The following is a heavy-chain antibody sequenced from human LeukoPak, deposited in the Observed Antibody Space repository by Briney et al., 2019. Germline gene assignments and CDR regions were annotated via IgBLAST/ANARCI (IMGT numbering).Heavy chain of an antibody. V-gene: IGHV3-21*01. J-gene: IGHJ4*02. CDR3: ARDFSGSYYVDY. CDR1: GFTFSTHG. D-gene: IGHD1-26*01. Sequence: GGSLRLSCAASGFTFSTHGMNWVRQGPGKGLEWVSSIGRGGSYIDYADSVKGRFTISRDDAKNSLYLQMNSLRAEDTAVYYCARDFSGSYYVDYWGQGTLVTVSS. CDR2: IGRGGSYI.